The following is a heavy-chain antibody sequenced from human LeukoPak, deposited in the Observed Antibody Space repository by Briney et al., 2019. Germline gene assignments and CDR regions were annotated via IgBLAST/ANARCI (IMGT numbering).Heavy chain of an antibody. CDR1: GFTFDDYA. D-gene: IGHD3-10*01. CDR2: ISWNSGSI. J-gene: IGHJ3*02. CDR3: AKDTHYGSGSYFGAFDI. V-gene: IGHV3-9*01. Sequence: PGGSLRLSCAASGFTFDDYAMHWVRQAPGKGLEWVSGISWNSGSIGYADSVKGRFTISRDNAKNSLYLQMNSLRAEDTALYYCAKDTHYGSGSYFGAFDIWGQGTMVTVSS.